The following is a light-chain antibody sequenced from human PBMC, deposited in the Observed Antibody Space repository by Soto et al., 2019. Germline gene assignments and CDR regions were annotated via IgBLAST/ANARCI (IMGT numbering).Light chain of an antibody. CDR3: CSSGGSPTYV. J-gene: IGLJ1*01. V-gene: IGLV2-23*02. CDR2: EVN. Sequence: QSALTQPASVSGSPGQSITISCTGTSSDFGVYNYVSWYQQHPGKAPKLMIFEVNKRPSGVSNRFSGSKSGNTASLTISGLKVEDEADYYCCSSGGSPTYVFGTGTKLTVL. CDR1: SSDFGVYNY.